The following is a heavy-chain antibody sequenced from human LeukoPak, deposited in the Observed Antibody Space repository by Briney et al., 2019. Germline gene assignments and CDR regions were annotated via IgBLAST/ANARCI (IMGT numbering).Heavy chain of an antibody. J-gene: IGHJ6*02. V-gene: IGHV4-59*01. Sequence: PSETLSLTCGVYDGSFSGYYWSWIRQPPGKGLEWIGYIYYSGSTNYNPSLKSRVTISVDTSKNQFSLKLSSVTAADTAVYYCARLDEYSSSSRYYGMDVWGQGTTVTVSS. CDR2: IYYSGST. CDR3: ARLDEYSSSSRYYGMDV. D-gene: IGHD6-6*01. CDR1: DGSFSGYY.